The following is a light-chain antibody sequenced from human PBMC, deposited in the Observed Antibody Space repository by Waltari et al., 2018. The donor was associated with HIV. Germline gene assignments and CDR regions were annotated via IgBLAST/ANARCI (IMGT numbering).Light chain of an antibody. CDR3: QVWDSATDHVL. V-gene: IGLV3-21*04. J-gene: IGLJ2*01. CDR1: NIERKS. CDR2: YDT. Sequence: SSRLTQPPSVSVAPGETATITCGGINIERKSVHWYQQKAGQAPVVVMSYDTDRPAGIAERFSGFNSGHSATLIISRVGAGDEADYYCQVWDSATDHVLFGGGTRLTVL.